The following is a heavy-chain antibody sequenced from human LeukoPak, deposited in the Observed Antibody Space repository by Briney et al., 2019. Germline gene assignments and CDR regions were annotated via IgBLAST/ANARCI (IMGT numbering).Heavy chain of an antibody. CDR2: IIPIFGTA. Sequence: SVKVSCKASGGTFSSYAISWVRQAPGQGLEWMGGIIPIFGTANCAQKFQGRVTITADKSTSTAYMELSSLRSEDTAVYHCARSKAAAVHYYYYYMDVWGKGTTVTVSS. CDR3: ARSKAAAVHYYYYYMDV. CDR1: GGTFSSYA. V-gene: IGHV1-69*06. D-gene: IGHD6-13*01. J-gene: IGHJ6*03.